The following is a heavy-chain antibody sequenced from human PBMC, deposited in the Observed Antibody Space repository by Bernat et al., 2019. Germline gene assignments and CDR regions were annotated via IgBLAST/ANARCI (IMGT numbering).Heavy chain of an antibody. Sequence: QLQLQESGPGLVKPSETLSLTCTVSGGSISSSSYYWGWIRQPPGKGLEWIGSIYYSGSTYYNPSLKSRVTISVDTSKNQFSLKLSSMTAADTAVYYCAGYYDFWSGPSDYWGQGTLVTVSS. CDR2: IYYSGST. V-gene: IGHV4-39*01. CDR3: AGYYDFWSGPSDY. CDR1: GGSISSSSYY. D-gene: IGHD3-3*01. J-gene: IGHJ4*02.